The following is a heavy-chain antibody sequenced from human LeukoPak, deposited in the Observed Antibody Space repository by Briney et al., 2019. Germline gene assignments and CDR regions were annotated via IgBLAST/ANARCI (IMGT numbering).Heavy chain of an antibody. CDR1: GFTFSSYS. Sequence: GGSLRLSCAASGFTFSSYSMNWVRQAPGKGLEWVGRIKCKTDDGTTDYAAPVKGRFTISRDDSKNTLYLQMNSLKTEDTAVYYCTTDRWSGYRGGSFDYWGQGALVTVSS. CDR2: IKCKTDDGTT. CDR3: TTDRWSGYRGGSFDY. V-gene: IGHV3-15*01. J-gene: IGHJ4*02. D-gene: IGHD3-3*01.